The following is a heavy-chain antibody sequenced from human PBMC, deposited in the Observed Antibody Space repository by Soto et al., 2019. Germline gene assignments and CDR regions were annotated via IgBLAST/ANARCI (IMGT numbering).Heavy chain of an antibody. V-gene: IGHV3-7*01. D-gene: IGHD3-10*01. CDR3: ARDPFYGAIDY. J-gene: IGHJ4*02. Sequence: GVSLRLSGAAAAFNFGACWTACAGKAPGKGLEWVADIKQDGSEKSYVDSVKGRVTISRDDAKDSLYLQMNSLRAEDTAVYYCARDPFYGAIDYWGLGTLVTVSS. CDR1: AFNFGACW. CDR2: IKQDGSEK.